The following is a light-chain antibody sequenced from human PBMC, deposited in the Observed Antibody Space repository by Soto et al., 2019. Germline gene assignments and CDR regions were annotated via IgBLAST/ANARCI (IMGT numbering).Light chain of an antibody. CDR3: QQYGSSPYT. V-gene: IGKV3-20*01. CDR2: GAS. J-gene: IGKJ2*01. CDR1: QSVSSSY. Sequence: EIVLTQSPGTLSLSPGERATLSCSASQSVSSSYLAWYQQKPGQAPRLIIYGASSRATGIPDSFSDSGSGTDFTLTISRLEPEDFAVYYCQQYGSSPYTFGQGTKLEIK.